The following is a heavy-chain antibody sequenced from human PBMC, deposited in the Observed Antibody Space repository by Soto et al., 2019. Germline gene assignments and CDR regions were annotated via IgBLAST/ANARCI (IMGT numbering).Heavy chain of an antibody. J-gene: IGHJ4*02. CDR3: ARDLGVSRVFDY. CDR1: GFTFSSYG. CDR2: IWYDGSNK. Sequence: PGGSLRLSCAASGFTFSSYGMHWVRQAPGKGLEWVAVIWYDGSNKYYADSVKGRFTISRDNSKNTLYLQMNSLRAEDTAVYYCARDLGVSRVFDYWGQGTLVTVS. D-gene: IGHD2-8*01. V-gene: IGHV3-33*01.